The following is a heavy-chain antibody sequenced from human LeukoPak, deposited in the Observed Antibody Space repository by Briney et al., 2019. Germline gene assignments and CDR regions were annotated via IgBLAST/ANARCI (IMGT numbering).Heavy chain of an antibody. CDR3: ARTPTKYCSSTSCHTPYFDY. V-gene: IGHV1-8*01. CDR1: GYTFTSYD. CDR2: MNPNSGNT. Sequence: ASVKDSCKASGYTFTSYDINWVRQATGQGLEWMGWMNPNSGNTGYAQKFQGRVTMTRNTSISTAYMELSSLRSEDTAVYYCARTPTKYCSSTSCHTPYFDYWGQGTLVTVSS. D-gene: IGHD2-2*02. J-gene: IGHJ4*02.